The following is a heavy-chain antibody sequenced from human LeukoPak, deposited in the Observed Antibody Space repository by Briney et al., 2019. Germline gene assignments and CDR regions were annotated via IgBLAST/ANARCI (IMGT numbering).Heavy chain of an antibody. Sequence: GGTLRLSCAASGFTFSSYGMSWVRQAPGKGLEWVSAISGSGGSTYYADSVKGRFTISRDNSKNTLYLQMNSLRAEDTAVYYCARDSNRDAEYDILTGSLIPYYMDVWGKGTTVTVSS. V-gene: IGHV3-23*01. D-gene: IGHD3-9*01. CDR2: ISGSGGST. CDR3: ARDSNRDAEYDILTGSLIPYYMDV. J-gene: IGHJ6*03. CDR1: GFTFSSYG.